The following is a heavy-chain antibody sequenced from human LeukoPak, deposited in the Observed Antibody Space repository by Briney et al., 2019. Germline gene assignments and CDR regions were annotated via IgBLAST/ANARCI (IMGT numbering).Heavy chain of an antibody. Sequence: PGGSLRLSCAASGFTFSSYWMSWVRQAPGKGLEYVSAISSNGGSTYYANSVKGRFTISRDNSKNTLYLQMGSLRAEDMAVYYCASSVGDYEFDYWGQGTLVTVSS. V-gene: IGHV3-64*01. CDR1: GFTFSSYW. CDR3: ASSVGDYEFDY. D-gene: IGHD4-17*01. CDR2: ISSNGGST. J-gene: IGHJ4*02.